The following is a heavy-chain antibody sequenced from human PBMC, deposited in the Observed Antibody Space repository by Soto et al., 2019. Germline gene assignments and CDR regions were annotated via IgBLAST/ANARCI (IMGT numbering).Heavy chain of an antibody. CDR3: ARDNRARESGFLEWFQFDH. Sequence: ASVKVSCKASGYTFTVYYMHWLRQAPGQGLEWMGWINPNSGGTNYAQKFQGRVTMTRDTSISTAYMELSRLRSDDTAVYYCARDNRARESGFLEWFQFDHWGQGTLVTVSS. J-gene: IGHJ5*02. V-gene: IGHV1-2*02. D-gene: IGHD3-3*01. CDR1: GYTFTVYY. CDR2: INPNSGGT.